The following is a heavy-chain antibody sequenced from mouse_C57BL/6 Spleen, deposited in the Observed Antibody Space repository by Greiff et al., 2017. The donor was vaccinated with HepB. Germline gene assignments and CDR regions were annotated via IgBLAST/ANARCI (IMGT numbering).Heavy chain of an antibody. CDR2: ISNGGGST. CDR3: ARHGSNWDYAMDY. Sequence: EVHLVESGGGLVQPGGSLKLSCAASGFTFSDYYMYWVRQTPEKRLEWVAYISNGGGSTYYPDTVKGRFTISRDNAKNTLYLQMSRLKSEDTAMYYCARHGSNWDYAMDYWGQGTSVTVSS. CDR1: GFTFSDYY. D-gene: IGHD4-1*01. V-gene: IGHV5-12*01. J-gene: IGHJ4*01.